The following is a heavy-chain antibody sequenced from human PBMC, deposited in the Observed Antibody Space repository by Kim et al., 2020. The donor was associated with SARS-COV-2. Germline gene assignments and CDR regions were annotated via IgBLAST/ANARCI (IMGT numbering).Heavy chain of an antibody. Sequence: SVKVSCKASGGTFSSYAISWVRQAPGQGLEWMGGIIPIFGTANYAQKFQGRVTITADESTSTAYMELSSLRSEDTAVYYCARALGYCSSTSCKKYYYYYGMDVWGQGTTVTVSS. J-gene: IGHJ6*02. D-gene: IGHD2-2*01. CDR1: GGTFSSYA. V-gene: IGHV1-69*13. CDR2: IIPIFGTA. CDR3: ARALGYCSSTSCKKYYYYYGMDV.